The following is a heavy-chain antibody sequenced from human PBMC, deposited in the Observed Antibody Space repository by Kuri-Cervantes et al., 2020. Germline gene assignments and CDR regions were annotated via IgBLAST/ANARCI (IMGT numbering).Heavy chain of an antibody. Sequence: SVKVSCKASGYTFTSYGISWVRQAPGQGLEWMGGITPIFGTANYAQKFQGRVTITTDESTSTAYMELSSLRSEDTAVYYCATPPTVYYYDSSGYLVYWGQGTLVTVSS. CDR1: GYTFTSYG. D-gene: IGHD3-22*01. CDR2: ITPIFGTA. J-gene: IGHJ4*02. V-gene: IGHV1-69*05. CDR3: ATPPTVYYYDSSGYLVY.